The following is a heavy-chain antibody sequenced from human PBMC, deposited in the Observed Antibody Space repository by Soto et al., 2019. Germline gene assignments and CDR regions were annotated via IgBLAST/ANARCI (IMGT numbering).Heavy chain of an antibody. D-gene: IGHD3-3*01. CDR3: AKGRITIFGVIDYYFDY. CDR2: ISYDGSNK. V-gene: IGHV3-30*18. J-gene: IGHJ4*02. CDR1: GFTFSSYG. Sequence: PGGSLRLSCAASGFTFSSYGMHWVRQAPGKGLEWVAVISYDGSNKYYADSVKGRFTISRDNSKNTLYLQMNSLRAEDTAVYYCAKGRITIFGVIDYYFDYWGQGTLVTVSS.